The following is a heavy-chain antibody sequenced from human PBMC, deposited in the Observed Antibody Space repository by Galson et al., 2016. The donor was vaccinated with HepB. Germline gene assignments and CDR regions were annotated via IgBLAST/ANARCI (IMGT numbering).Heavy chain of an antibody. J-gene: IGHJ3*01. Sequence: LRLSCAASGFTFSNYWMSWVRQAPGKGLECVANLKQDGSDKYYVDSVKGRFTISRDNAKNSLYLQMNSLRAEDTAVYYCATGGSRGISDAFGFWGQGTMVIVSS. D-gene: IGHD3-16*01. CDR1: GFTFSNYW. CDR3: ATGGSRGISDAFGF. V-gene: IGHV3-7*01. CDR2: LKQDGSDK.